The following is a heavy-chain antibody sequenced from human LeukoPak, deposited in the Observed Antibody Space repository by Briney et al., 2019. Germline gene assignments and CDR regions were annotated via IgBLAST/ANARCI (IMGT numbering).Heavy chain of an antibody. CDR2: IYAGDSDT. D-gene: IGHD3-22*01. J-gene: IGHJ4*02. V-gene: IGHV5-51*01. Sequence: KAGESLKISCKASGYILTNYWIAWVRQMPGKGLEYMGIIYAGDSDTRYSPSFQGQVTISADKSISTASLQWSSLKASDTAMYYCARRSYYDNSGYFYFDYWGQGTLVTVSS. CDR1: GYILTNYW. CDR3: ARRSYYDNSGYFYFDY.